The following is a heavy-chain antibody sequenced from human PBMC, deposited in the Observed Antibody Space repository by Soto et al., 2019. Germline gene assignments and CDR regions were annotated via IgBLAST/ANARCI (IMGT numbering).Heavy chain of an antibody. J-gene: IGHJ3*02. CDR1: GFTFSSYS. CDR2: ISYDGSNK. V-gene: IGHV3-30*18. Sequence: QVQLVESGGGVVQPGRSLRLSCAASGFTFSSYSMHWVRQAPGKGLEWVAVISYDGSNKYYADSVKGRFTISRDISKNTLYLQMNSLRAEDTAVYYCANVEWELGHDAFDIWGQGTMVTVSS. CDR3: ANVEWELGHDAFDI. D-gene: IGHD1-26*01.